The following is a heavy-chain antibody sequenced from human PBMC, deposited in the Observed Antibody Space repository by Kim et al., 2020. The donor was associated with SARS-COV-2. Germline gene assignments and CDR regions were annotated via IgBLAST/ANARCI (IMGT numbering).Heavy chain of an antibody. Sequence: GGSLRLSCAASGFTFSSYSMNWVRQAPGKGLEWVSSISSSSSYIYYADSVKGRFTISRDNAKNSLYLQMNSLRAEDTAVYYCARAYDFWSGCFDYWGQGTLVTVSS. CDR1: GFTFSSYS. CDR3: ARAYDFWSGCFDY. D-gene: IGHD3-3*01. J-gene: IGHJ4*02. V-gene: IGHV3-21*01. CDR2: ISSSSSYI.